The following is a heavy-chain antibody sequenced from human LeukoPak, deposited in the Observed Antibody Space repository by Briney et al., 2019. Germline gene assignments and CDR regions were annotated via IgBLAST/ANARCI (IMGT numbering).Heavy chain of an antibody. D-gene: IGHD6-19*01. J-gene: IGHJ4*02. CDR2: ISNDGRSK. CDR3: ARSETRAVAGNEDY. CDR1: GFTFSSYA. V-gene: IGHV3-30*04. Sequence: GGSLRLSCAASGFTFSSYAIHWVRQAPGKGLEWVAVISNDGRSKYYADSVKGRFTISRDNSKNTLYLQVNGLRIEDTAVYYCARSETRAVAGNEDYWGQGTLVTVSS.